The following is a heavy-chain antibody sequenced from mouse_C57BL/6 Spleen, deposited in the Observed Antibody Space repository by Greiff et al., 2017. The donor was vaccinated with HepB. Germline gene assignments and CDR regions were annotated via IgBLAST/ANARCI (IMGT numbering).Heavy chain of an antibody. D-gene: IGHD2-5*01. CDR2: ISSGGSYT. Sequence: EVMLVESGGDLVKPGGSLKLSCAASGFTFSSYGMSWVRQTPDKRLEWVATISSGGSYTYYPDSVKGRFTISRDNAKNTLYLQMSSLKSEDTAMYYCARQSKYWADYYAMDYCGQGTSVTVSS. V-gene: IGHV5-6*01. CDR3: ARQSKYWADYYAMDY. CDR1: GFTFSSYG. J-gene: IGHJ4*01.